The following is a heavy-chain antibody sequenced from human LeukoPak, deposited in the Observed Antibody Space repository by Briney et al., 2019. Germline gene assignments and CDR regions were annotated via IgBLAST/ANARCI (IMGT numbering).Heavy chain of an antibody. CDR2: ISSGGTSS. J-gene: IGHJ4*02. Sequence: PGGSLRLFCAASGFTFSSYAMTWVRQAPGKGLEWVSAISSGGTSSYYADSVKGRFTISRDNSKNTLSLEMNSLRAEDTAVYYCAKQTPYYYDSSDWASYYFDYWGQGPLVTVSS. CDR1: GFTFSSYA. D-gene: IGHD3-22*01. V-gene: IGHV3-23*01. CDR3: AKQTPYYYDSSDWASYYFDY.